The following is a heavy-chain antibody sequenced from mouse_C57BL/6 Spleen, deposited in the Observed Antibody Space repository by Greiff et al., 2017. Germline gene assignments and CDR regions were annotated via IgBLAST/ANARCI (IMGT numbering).Heavy chain of an antibody. V-gene: IGHV3-6*01. J-gene: IGHJ1*03. CDR3: ARDSDYYGSSYWYFDV. Sequence: EVQLVESGPGLVKPSQSLSLTCSVTGYSITSGYYWNWIRQFPGNKLEWMGYISYDGSNNYNPSLKNRTSITRDTSKNQVFLKLNSVTTEDTATYYCARDSDYYGSSYWYFDVWGTGTTVTVSS. CDR1: GYSITSGYY. CDR2: ISYDGSN. D-gene: IGHD1-1*01.